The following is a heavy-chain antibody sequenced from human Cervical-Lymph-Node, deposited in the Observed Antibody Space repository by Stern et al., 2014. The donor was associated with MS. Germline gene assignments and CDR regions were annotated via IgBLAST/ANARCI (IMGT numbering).Heavy chain of an antibody. J-gene: IGHJ4*02. Sequence: EVQLVESGAEVKKPGESLKISCKGSGYRFTTYWIGWVRQMPGKGLEWMGIIYPGDSDTRYSPSFQGQVTISADKSTSTAYLQWSSLRASDTAMYYCARKLCSGGSCYSLDYWGQGTLVTVSS. CDR3: ARKLCSGGSCYSLDY. D-gene: IGHD2-15*01. V-gene: IGHV5-51*01. CDR2: IYPGDSDT. CDR1: GYRFTTYW.